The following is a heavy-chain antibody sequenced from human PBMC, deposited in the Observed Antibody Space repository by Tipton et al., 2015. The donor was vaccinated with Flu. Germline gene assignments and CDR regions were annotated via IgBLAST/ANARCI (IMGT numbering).Heavy chain of an antibody. CDR2: IYYSGST. CDR1: GGSISSGGYY. D-gene: IGHD2-15*01. CDR3: ARARRGYCSGGSCYEINWFDP. V-gene: IGHV4-31*03. Sequence: TLSLTCTVSGGSISSGGYYWSWIRQHPGKGLEWIGYIYYSGSTYYNPSLKSRVTISVDTSKNQFSLKLSSVTAADTAVYYCARARRGYCSGGSCYEINWFDPWGQGTLVTVSS. J-gene: IGHJ5*02.